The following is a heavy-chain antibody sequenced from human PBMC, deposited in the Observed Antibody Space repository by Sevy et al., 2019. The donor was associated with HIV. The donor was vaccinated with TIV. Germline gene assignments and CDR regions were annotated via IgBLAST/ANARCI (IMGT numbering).Heavy chain of an antibody. J-gene: IGHJ4*02. D-gene: IGHD3-3*01. V-gene: IGHV1-18*01. CDR2: ISGFNGDT. CDR1: GYTFTNYA. Sequence: ASVKVSCKASGYTFTNYAISGVRQAPGQGLEWMGWISGFNGDTKNAEKFQGRFTMTTDTSTKTAYMDLRSLRSDDTAVYYCVRGTTFYDFWTGGDYWGQGTLVTVSS. CDR3: VRGTTFYDFWTGGDY.